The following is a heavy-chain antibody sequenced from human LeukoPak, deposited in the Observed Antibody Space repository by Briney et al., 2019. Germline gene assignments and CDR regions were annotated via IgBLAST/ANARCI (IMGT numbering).Heavy chain of an antibody. CDR1: GYTFTSYG. J-gene: IGHJ4*02. Sequence: ASVKVSCKASGYTFTSYGISWVRQAPGQGLEWMGWISAYNGNTNYAQKLQGRVTMTTDTSTSTAYMELRSLRSDDTAVYYCAGDQRISDSSYFDYWGQGTLVTVSS. CDR2: ISAYNGNT. CDR3: AGDQRISDSSYFDY. D-gene: IGHD3-22*01. V-gene: IGHV1-18*01.